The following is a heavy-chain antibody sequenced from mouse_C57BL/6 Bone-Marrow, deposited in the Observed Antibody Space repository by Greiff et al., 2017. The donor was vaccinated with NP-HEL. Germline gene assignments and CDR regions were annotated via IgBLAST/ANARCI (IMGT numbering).Heavy chain of an antibody. D-gene: IGHD2-1*01. CDR3: TRRDGNYQDYFDY. J-gene: IGHJ2*01. CDR2: IDPETGGT. Sequence: QVQLQQSGAELVRPGASVTLSCKASGYTFTDYEMHWVKQTPVHGLEWIGAIDPETGGTAYNQKFKGKAILTADKSSSTAYMELRSLTSEDSAVYYCTRRDGNYQDYFDYWGQGTTLTVSS. CDR1: GYTFTDYE. V-gene: IGHV1-15*01.